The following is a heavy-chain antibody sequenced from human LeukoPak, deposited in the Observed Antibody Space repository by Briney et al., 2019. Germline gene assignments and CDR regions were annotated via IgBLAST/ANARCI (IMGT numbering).Heavy chain of an antibody. CDR1: GGTFSSYA. D-gene: IGHD3-22*01. J-gene: IGHJ4*02. CDR2: IIPIFGTA. V-gene: IGHV1-69*06. CDR3: ARKNTYYYDSSGGGPYYFDY. Sequence: GASVKVSCKASGGTFSSYAISWVRQAPGQGLEWMGGIIPIFGTANYAQKFQGGVTITADKSTSTAYMELSSLRSEDTAVYYCARKNTYYYDSSGGGPYYFDYWGQGTLVTVSS.